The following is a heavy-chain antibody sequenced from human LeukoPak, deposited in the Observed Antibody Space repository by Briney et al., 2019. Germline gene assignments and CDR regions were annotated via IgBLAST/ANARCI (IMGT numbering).Heavy chain of an antibody. CDR2: IQYDGTNK. D-gene: IGHD3-16*01. CDR1: GFTFTSYG. V-gene: IGHV3-30*02. J-gene: IGHJ4*02. CDR3: ARVLWGAHDY. Sequence: GGSLRLSCAASGFTFTSYGMHWVRQAPGKGLEWVAFIQYDGTNKYYADSVKGRFTISRDNSKNTLYLQMNSLRAEDTAVYYCARVLWGAHDYWGQGSLVTVSS.